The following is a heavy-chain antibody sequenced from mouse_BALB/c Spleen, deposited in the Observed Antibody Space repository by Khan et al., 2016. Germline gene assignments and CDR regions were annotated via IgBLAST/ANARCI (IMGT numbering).Heavy chain of an antibody. CDR3: ARRRGYLSAMDY. Sequence: QIQWVQSGPELKKPGETVKISCKASGYTFTNYGMNWVKQAPGKGLKWMGWINTYTGEPTYADDFKGRFAFSLETSASTAYLQINNLKNEDMATYFCARRRGYLSAMDYWGQGTSVTVSS. V-gene: IGHV9-1*02. CDR2: INTYTGEP. D-gene: IGHD2-3*01. J-gene: IGHJ4*01. CDR1: GYTFTNYG.